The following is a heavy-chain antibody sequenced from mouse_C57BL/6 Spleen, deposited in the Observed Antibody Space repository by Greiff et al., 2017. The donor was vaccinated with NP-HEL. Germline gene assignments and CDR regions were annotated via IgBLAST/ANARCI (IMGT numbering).Heavy chain of an antibody. CDR3: ARGGLFITTVVDWYFDV. D-gene: IGHD1-1*01. J-gene: IGHJ1*03. Sequence: VQLQQSGPELVKPGASVKISCKASGYSFTGYYMHWVKQSSEKSLEWIGEINPSTGGTSYNQKFKGQATLTVDKSFSTAYMQLKSLTSEDSAVYYCARGGLFITTVVDWYFDVWGTGTTVTVSS. CDR1: GYSFTGYY. V-gene: IGHV1-43*01. CDR2: INPSTGGT.